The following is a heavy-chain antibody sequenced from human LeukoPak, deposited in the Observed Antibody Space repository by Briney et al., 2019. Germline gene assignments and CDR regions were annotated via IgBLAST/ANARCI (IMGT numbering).Heavy chain of an antibody. J-gene: IGHJ4*02. Sequence: ASVKVSCKASGYTFTGYYMHWVRQAPGQGLEWMGWINPNSGGTNYAQKFQGRVTITTDESTSTAYMELSSLRSEDTAVYYCARQYCSGGSCFFDYWGQGTLVTVSS. CDR2: INPNSGGT. CDR3: ARQYCSGGSCFFDY. D-gene: IGHD2-15*01. CDR1: GYTFTGYY. V-gene: IGHV1-2*02.